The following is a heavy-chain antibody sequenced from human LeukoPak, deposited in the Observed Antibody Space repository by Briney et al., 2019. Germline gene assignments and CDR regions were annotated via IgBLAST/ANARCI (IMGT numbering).Heavy chain of an antibody. V-gene: IGHV3-7*01. CDR1: GFTFSTYW. Sequence: PGGSLRLSCAASGFTFSTYWMTWVRQAPGKGLEWVANIKEDGSREYYVDSVKGRFTISRDNAKNSLCPQMDSLTAEDTAVYYCARDSPGYGAYVSWGQGTLVSVSS. CDR2: IKEDGSRE. J-gene: IGHJ1*01. D-gene: IGHD5-12*01. CDR3: ARDSPGYGAYVS.